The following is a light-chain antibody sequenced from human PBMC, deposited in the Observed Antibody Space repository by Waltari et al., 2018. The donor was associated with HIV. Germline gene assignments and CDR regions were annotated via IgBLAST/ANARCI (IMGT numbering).Light chain of an antibody. CDR1: NIAATKS. CDR2: DDR. CDR3: QVWDGRGDPVI. Sequence: VLTQPPSVSVAPGQTARITCGGNNIAATKSVHWYRLNPGQAPVVVIYDDRDRPSGLPDRFSGSSSGDTATLTISRAEAGDEADYYCQVWDGRGDPVIFGGGTKLAVV. V-gene: IGLV3-21*02. J-gene: IGLJ2*01.